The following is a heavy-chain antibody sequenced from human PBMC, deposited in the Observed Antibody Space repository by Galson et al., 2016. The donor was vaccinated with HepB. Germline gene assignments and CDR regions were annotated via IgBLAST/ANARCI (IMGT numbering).Heavy chain of an antibody. CDR2: IYYSGST. D-gene: IGHD6-13*01. V-gene: IGHV4-59*01. CDR1: GGSIRSYY. Sequence: SETLSLTCSVSGGSIRSYYWSWIRQPPGKGLEWIGYIYYSGSTNYNPSLKSRVTISVDTSKNQFSLKLSSVTAADTAVYYCARDEVGIAAAVGQSPYYYYMDVWGKGTTVTVSS. CDR3: ARDEVGIAAAVGQSPYYYYMDV. J-gene: IGHJ6*03.